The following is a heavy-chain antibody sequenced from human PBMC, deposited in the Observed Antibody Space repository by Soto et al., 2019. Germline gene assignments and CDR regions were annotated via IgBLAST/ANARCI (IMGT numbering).Heavy chain of an antibody. V-gene: IGHV3-9*01. D-gene: IGHD6-13*01. CDR1: GFTFDDYA. CDR3: AKGPHSSSWYVGWFDP. Sequence: EVQLVESGGGLVQPGRSLRLSCAASGFTFDDYAMHWVRQAPGKGLEWVSGISWNSGSIGYADSVKGRFTISRDNAKNSLYLQMNSLRAEDTALYYCAKGPHSSSWYVGWFDPWGQGTLVTVSS. CDR2: ISWNSGSI. J-gene: IGHJ5*02.